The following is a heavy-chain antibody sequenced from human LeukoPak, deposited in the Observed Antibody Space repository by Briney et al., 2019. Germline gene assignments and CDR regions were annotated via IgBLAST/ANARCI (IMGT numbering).Heavy chain of an antibody. CDR1: GFTFSNYW. CDR3: ASYDSSGYYQYFAY. V-gene: IGHV3-74*01. Sequence: GGSLRLSCAASGFTFSNYWMHWVRQAPGKGLVWVSRINSDGSSTIYADSVKGRFTISRDNSKNTLYLQMNSLRAEDTAVYYCASYDSSGYYQYFAYWGQGTLVTVSS. D-gene: IGHD3-22*01. J-gene: IGHJ4*02. CDR2: INSDGSST.